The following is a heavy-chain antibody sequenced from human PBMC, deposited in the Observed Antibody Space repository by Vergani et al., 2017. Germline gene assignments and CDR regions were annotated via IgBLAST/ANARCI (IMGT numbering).Heavy chain of an antibody. CDR1: GGSISSSSYY. D-gene: IGHD3-3*01. J-gene: IGHJ4*02. CDR3: ARQPEDDFWSGYYKD. V-gene: IGHV4-39*01. Sequence: QLQLQESGPGLVKPSETLSLTCTVSGGSISSSSYYWGWIRQPPGKGLEWIGSIYYSGNTYYNPSLKSRVTISVDTSRNQFSLKLSSVTAADTAVYYCARQPEDDFWSGYYKDWGQGTLVTVSS. CDR2: IYYSGNT.